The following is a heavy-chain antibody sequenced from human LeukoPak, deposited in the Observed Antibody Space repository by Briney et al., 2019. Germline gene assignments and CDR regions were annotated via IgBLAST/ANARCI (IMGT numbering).Heavy chain of an antibody. V-gene: IGHV3-30*18. CDR1: GFNFRGYG. Sequence: GSLRLSCAASGFNFRGYGMHWVRQAPGKGLEWVAVISYDGSNKRYADSVKGRFTISRDNSKNTLYVQINSLRAEDTAVYYCAKERGAAAATVYFDYWGQGTLVTVSS. D-gene: IGHD6-13*01. CDR2: ISYDGSNK. J-gene: IGHJ4*02. CDR3: AKERGAAAATVYFDY.